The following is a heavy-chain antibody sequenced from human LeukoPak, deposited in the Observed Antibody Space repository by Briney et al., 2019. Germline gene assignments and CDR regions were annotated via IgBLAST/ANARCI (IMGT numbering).Heavy chain of an antibody. D-gene: IGHD1-1*01. J-gene: IGHJ6*02. V-gene: IGHV1-69*13. CDR3: ARDGTTFYGMDV. CDR2: IIPIFGTA. CDR1: GGTFSSYA. Sequence: GASVKVSCKASGGTFSSYAISWVRQAPGQGLEWMGGIIPIFGTANYAQKFQGRVTITADGSTSTAYMELSSLRSEDTAVYYCARDGTTFYGMDVWGQGTTVTVSS.